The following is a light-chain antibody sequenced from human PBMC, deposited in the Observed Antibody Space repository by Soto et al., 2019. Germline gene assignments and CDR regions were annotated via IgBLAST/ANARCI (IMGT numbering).Light chain of an antibody. J-gene: IGLJ2*01. CDR2: EVS. CDR1: SSDIGGYDY. CDR3: SSYTSSSTLVV. Sequence: QSVLTQPASVSGSRGQSITISCTGTSSDIGGYDYVSWYQQRPGKAPKLMIYEVSNRPSGVSNRFSGSKSGNTASLTISGLQAEDEADYYCSSYTSSSTLVVFGGGTKLTVL. V-gene: IGLV2-14*01.